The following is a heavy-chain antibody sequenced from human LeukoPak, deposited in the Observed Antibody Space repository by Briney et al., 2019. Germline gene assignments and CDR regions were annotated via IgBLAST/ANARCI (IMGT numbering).Heavy chain of an antibody. D-gene: IGHD3-3*01. J-gene: IGHJ4*02. V-gene: IGHV3-53*01. Sequence: GGSLRLSCAASGFTVSSNSMSWVRQAPGKGLEWVSFIYSGGTTYYADSVKGRFTISRDNSKNTLYLQMNSLRADDTAVYYCAKDGGDYWGQGTLVTVSS. CDR1: GFTVSSNS. CDR3: AKDGGDY. CDR2: IYSGGTT.